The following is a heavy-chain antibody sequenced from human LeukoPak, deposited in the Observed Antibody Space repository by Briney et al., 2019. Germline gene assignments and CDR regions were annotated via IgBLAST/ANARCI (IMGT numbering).Heavy chain of an antibody. D-gene: IGHD3-3*01. V-gene: IGHV3-11*01. CDR3: AREREWRGNDAFDI. CDR2: ISSTGNTT. CDR1: GFTISDYY. Sequence: PGGSLRLSCAASGFTISDYYMSWIRQAPGKGLEWVSYISSTGNTTYYADSVKGRFTISRDNAKNSLYLQMNSLRAEDTAVYYCAREREWRGNDAFDIWGQGTMVTVSS. J-gene: IGHJ3*02.